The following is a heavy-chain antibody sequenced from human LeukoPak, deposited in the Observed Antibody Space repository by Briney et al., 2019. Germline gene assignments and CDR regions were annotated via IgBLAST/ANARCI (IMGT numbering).Heavy chain of an antibody. Sequence: PGGSLRLSCAASGFTFSSYAMSWVRQAPGKGLEWVAVISYDGSNKYYADSVKGRFTISRDNSKNTLYLQMNSLRAEDTAVYYCARDARWIQLWGYFDYWGQGTLVTVSS. CDR3: ARDARWIQLWGYFDY. J-gene: IGHJ4*02. CDR2: ISYDGSNK. V-gene: IGHV3-30*04. D-gene: IGHD5-18*01. CDR1: GFTFSSYA.